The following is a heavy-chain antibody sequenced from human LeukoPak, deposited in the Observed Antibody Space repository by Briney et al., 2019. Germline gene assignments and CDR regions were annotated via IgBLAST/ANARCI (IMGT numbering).Heavy chain of an antibody. V-gene: IGHV4-28*03. Sequence: SETLSLTCAVSGYSISSNNWWAWIRQPPGKGLEWIGYIYYSGSTYYNPYNPSLTSRVTMSVDTSKNQFSLKLSSVTAADTAVYYCARGFPDKVWGNSRPTAGYFQHWGQGTLVTVSS. CDR3: ARGFPDKVWGNSRPTAGYFQH. D-gene: IGHD3-16*02. J-gene: IGHJ1*01. CDR1: GYSISSNNW. CDR2: IYYSGST.